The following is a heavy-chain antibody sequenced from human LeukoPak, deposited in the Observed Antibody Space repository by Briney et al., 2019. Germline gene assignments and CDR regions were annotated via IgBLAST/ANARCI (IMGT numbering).Heavy chain of an antibody. J-gene: IGHJ5*02. V-gene: IGHV4-59*01. CDR1: GGSISSYY. CDR2: IYYGGST. D-gene: IGHD4-17*01. CDR3: ARGLRSNPNWFDP. Sequence: SETLSLTCTVSGGSISSYYWNWIRQLPGKGLEWIGYIYYGGSTNYNPSLKSRVIMSVDASKNQFSLRLSSVTAADTAVYYCARGLRSNPNWFDPWGQGTLVTVSS.